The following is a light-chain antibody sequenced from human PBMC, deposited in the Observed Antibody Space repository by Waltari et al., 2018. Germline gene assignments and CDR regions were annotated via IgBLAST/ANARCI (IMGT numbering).Light chain of an antibody. J-gene: IGKJ4*01. Sequence: VVLTQSPATLSLSAGEGATLFCRASQNINTFLAWYQQKPGQAPRPHLNDASNRATGVPVRFSGGGSGTDFTLTISSLEPEDFAVYYCQQRAVWPPNFGGGTKVEIK. CDR1: QNINTF. CDR2: DAS. CDR3: QQRAVWPPN. V-gene: IGKV3-11*01.